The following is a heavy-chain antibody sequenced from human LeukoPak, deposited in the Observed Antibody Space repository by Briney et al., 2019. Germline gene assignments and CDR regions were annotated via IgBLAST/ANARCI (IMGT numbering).Heavy chain of an antibody. V-gene: IGHV4-34*01. CDR1: GGSFSGYY. CDR3: ARAQELLWFGEAFLQAL. Sequence: SETLSLTCAVYGGSFSGYYWSWIRQPPGKGLEWIGEINHSGSTNYNPSLKSRVTISVDTSKNQFSLKLSSVTAADTAVYYCARAQELLWFGEAFLQALWGQGTMVTVSS. D-gene: IGHD3-10*01. J-gene: IGHJ3*01. CDR2: INHSGST.